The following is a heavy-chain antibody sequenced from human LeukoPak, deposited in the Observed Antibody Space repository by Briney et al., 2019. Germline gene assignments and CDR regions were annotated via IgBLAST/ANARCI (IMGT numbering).Heavy chain of an antibody. V-gene: IGHV3-23*01. J-gene: IGHJ4*02. CDR2: ISGSGGST. D-gene: IGHD6-13*01. CDR1: GFTFSSYA. Sequence: GGSLRLSCAASGFTFSSYAMSWVRQAPGKGLEWVSAISGSGGSTYYADSVKGRVPISRDNSKKTLYLEMNSLRGEDTAVYYCAKDGGGSIAAAGADYWCQGTLVIVSS. CDR3: AKDGGGSIAAAGADY.